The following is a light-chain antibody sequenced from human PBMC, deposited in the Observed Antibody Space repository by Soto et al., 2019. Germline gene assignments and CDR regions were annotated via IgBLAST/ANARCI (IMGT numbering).Light chain of an antibody. CDR1: QSVSSSY. CDR3: QQYHSTPWT. Sequence: EIVLTQSPGTLSLSPGQRATLSCRASQSVSSSYLAWYQQKPGQAPRLLIYGASSRATGIPDRFSGSGSGTDFTLTITSLQAEDVAVYYCQQYHSTPWTFGQGTKVEIK. V-gene: IGKV3-20*01. CDR2: GAS. J-gene: IGKJ1*01.